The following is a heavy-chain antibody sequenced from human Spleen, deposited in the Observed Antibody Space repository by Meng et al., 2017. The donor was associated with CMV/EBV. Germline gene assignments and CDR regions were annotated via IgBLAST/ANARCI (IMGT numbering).Heavy chain of an antibody. CDR3: ARGGKGWELPYFDY. Sequence: SVKVSCKASGGTFSSNAISWVRQAPGQGLEWMGGIIPIFGTANYAQKFQGRVTITTDESTSTAYMELSSLRSEDTAVYYCARGGKGWELPYFDYWGQGTLVTVSS. CDR2: IIPIFGTA. V-gene: IGHV1-69*05. D-gene: IGHD1-26*01. J-gene: IGHJ4*02. CDR1: GGTFSSNA.